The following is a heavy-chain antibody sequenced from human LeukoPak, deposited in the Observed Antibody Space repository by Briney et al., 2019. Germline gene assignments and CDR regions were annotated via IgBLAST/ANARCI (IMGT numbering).Heavy chain of an antibody. V-gene: IGHV1-2*02. CDR2: INPNTGGT. J-gene: IGHJ5*02. Sequence: VASVKVSCKASGYTFIGYYMHWVRQAPGQGLEWMGWINPNTGGTNYAQKFQGRVTMTRDMSISTAYMELSSLRSEDTAVYYCARDVDSSSFQPWGPGTLVTVSS. CDR1: GYTFIGYY. D-gene: IGHD6-13*01. CDR3: ARDVDSSSFQP.